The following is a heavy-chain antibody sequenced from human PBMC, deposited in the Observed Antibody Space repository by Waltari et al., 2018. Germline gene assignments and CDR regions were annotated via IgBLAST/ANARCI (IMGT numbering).Heavy chain of an antibody. D-gene: IGHD3-10*01. CDR3: ARRLSGSGSQPFDY. Sequence: VQLLESGGGLVQPGGSLTLSCAGSGFTFSSYAMNWVRQAPGKGLEWVSILYSAGRTYYADSVKGRFTSSRDNFQNRVFLQMNSLRAEDTAIYYCARRLSGSGSQPFDYWGQGTLVTVSS. J-gene: IGHJ4*02. V-gene: IGHV3-23*03. CDR1: GFTFSSYA. CDR2: LYSAGRT.